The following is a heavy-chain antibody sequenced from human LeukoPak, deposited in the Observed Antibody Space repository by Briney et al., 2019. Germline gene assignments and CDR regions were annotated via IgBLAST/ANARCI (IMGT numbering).Heavy chain of an antibody. CDR3: ARVRYDSSGYCLDY. J-gene: IGHJ4*02. V-gene: IGHV3-13*01. CDR2: IGTAGDK. D-gene: IGHD3-22*01. CDR1: GFTFSSYD. Sequence: GGSLRLSCAASGFTFSSYDMHWVRQATGKGLEWVSAIGTAGDKYYPGSVKGRFTISRENAKNSLYLQMNSLRAGDTAVYYCARVRYDSSGYCLDYWGQGTLVTVSS.